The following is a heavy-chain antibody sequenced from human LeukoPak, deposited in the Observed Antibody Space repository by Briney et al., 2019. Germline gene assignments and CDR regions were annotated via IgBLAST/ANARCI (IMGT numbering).Heavy chain of an antibody. D-gene: IGHD2-15*01. J-gene: IGHJ4*02. Sequence: PGGSLRLSCAASGFTFSSYSMNWVRQAPGKGLEWVSYISSSSSTIYYADSVKGRFTISRDNAKNSLYLQMNSLRAEDTAVYYCAREPHRICSGGSCYPVGGDYWGQGTLVTVSS. CDR3: AREPHRICSGGSCYPVGGDY. V-gene: IGHV3-48*04. CDR2: ISSSSSTI. CDR1: GFTFSSYS.